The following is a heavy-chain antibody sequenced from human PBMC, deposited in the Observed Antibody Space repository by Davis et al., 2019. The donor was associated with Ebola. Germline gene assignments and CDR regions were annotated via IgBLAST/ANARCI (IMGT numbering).Heavy chain of an antibody. J-gene: IGHJ4*02. D-gene: IGHD3-9*01. V-gene: IGHV3-23*01. CDR2: ISGSGGST. CDR1: VITFSSYA. CDR3: ARPDILTGLYYFDS. Sequence: GESLKISCTDSVITFSSYAMTWVRQAPGKGLEWVSAISGSGGSTYYADSVKGRFTISRDNSKKTLYLQMNSLRAEDTAVYYCARPDILTGLYYFDSWGQGTPVTVSS.